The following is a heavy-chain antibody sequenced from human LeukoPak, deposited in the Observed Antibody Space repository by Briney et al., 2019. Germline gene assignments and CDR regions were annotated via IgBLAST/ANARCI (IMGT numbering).Heavy chain of an antibody. CDR3: ARDTGWYFDL. D-gene: IGHD5-18*01. V-gene: IGHV3-23*01. J-gene: IGHJ2*01. CDR1: GFTFSDYA. CDR2: IGGSSDFI. Sequence: GGSLRLSCAASGFTFSDYAMSWVRQAPGKGLEWVSAIGGSSDFIYYAEYVKGRFTISRDNAKNTVFLQMSSLRAEDTAVYYCARDTGWYFDLWGRGTLVTVSS.